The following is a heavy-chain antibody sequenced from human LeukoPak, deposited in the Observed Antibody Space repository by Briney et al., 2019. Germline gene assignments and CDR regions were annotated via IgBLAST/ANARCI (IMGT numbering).Heavy chain of an antibody. D-gene: IGHD5-24*01. CDR1: GFTFDDYA. CDR2: ISWNSGSI. Sequence: GRSLRLSCAASGFTFDDYAMHWVRQAPGKGLEWVSGISWNSGSIGYADSVKGRFTISRDDAKNSLYLQMNSLRAEDTAVYYCARSLHFDYWGQGTLVSVSS. CDR3: ARSLHFDY. V-gene: IGHV3-9*01. J-gene: IGHJ4*02.